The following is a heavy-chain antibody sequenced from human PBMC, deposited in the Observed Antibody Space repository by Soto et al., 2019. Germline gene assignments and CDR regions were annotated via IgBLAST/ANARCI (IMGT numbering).Heavy chain of an antibody. D-gene: IGHD5-12*01. V-gene: IGHV4-31*03. CDR1: GGSISSGGYY. CDR2: IYYSGST. Sequence: LSLTCTVSGGSISSGGYYWSWIRQHPGKGLEWIGYIYYSGSTYYNPSLKSRVTISVDTSKNQFSLKLSSVTAADTAVYYCAKDYLDSGYDSFDYWGQGTLVTVSS. J-gene: IGHJ4*02. CDR3: AKDYLDSGYDSFDY.